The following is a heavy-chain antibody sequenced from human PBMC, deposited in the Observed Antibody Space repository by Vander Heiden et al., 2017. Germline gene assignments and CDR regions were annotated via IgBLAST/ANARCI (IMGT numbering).Heavy chain of an antibody. CDR3: ARVGDGYIYGYAVWFDP. CDR2: IYQSGNT. CDR1: GYSISSGYY. V-gene: IGHV4-38-2*01. J-gene: IGHJ5*02. D-gene: IGHD5-18*01. Sequence: QVQLQESGPGLVKPSETLSLTCAVSGYSISSGYYWGWIRQPPGKGLEWIGSIYQSGNTYYNPSLKSRLTISVDTSKNQFSLKLTSVTAADTAVYYCARVGDGYIYGYAVWFDPWGQGTLVTVFS.